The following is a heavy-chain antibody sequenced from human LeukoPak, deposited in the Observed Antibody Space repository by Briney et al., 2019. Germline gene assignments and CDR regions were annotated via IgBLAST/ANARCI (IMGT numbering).Heavy chain of an antibody. D-gene: IGHD2-8*01. J-gene: IGHJ5*02. V-gene: IGHV4-39*01. CDR2: IHYRGSA. CDR3: ARQTNQGALMVFDP. Sequence: SETLSLTCSVSGGSISNGNYYWGWVRQPPGKGLEWIGTIHYRGSAYFNPSLKSRVTISLDTSKNQFSLKLNSVTAADTALYYCARQTNQGALMVFDPWGQGTLVTVSS. CDR1: GGSISNGNYY.